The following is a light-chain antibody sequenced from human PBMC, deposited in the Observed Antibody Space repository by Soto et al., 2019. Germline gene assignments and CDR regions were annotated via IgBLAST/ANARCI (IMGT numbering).Light chain of an antibody. CDR3: QSYDSSRSYVV. CDR2: GNS. CDR1: SSNIGAGYD. Sequence: QSVLTQPPSVSGAPGQRVTISCTGSSSNIGAGYDVHWYQQLPGTAPKLLIYGNSNRPSGVPDRFSGSKSGTSASLAITGLQAEDEAEYDCQSYDSSRSYVVFGGGTKLTVL. V-gene: IGLV1-40*01. J-gene: IGLJ2*01.